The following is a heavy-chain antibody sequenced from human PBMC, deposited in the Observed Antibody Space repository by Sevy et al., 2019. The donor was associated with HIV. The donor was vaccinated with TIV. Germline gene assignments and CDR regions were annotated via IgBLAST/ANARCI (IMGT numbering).Heavy chain of an antibody. D-gene: IGHD2-2*01. J-gene: IGHJ4*01. V-gene: IGHV3-21*01. CDR3: ARDGGCTSTSCLLYFDY. CDR1: GFTFSTYT. Sequence: GGSLRLSCAVSGFTFSTYTMNWVRQAPGKGLEWVSSISGFSSYIYHADSVKGRFTISRDNAKNSLYLQMNSLRAEDTAVYYCARDGGCTSTSCLLYFDYWGQGTLVTVSS. CDR2: ISGFSSYI.